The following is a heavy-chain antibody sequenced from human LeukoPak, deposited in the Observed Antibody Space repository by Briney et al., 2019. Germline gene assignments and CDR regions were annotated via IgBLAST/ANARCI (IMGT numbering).Heavy chain of an antibody. V-gene: IGHV4-34*01. D-gene: IGHD3-22*01. CDR2: INHSGST. Sequence: SETLPLTCAVYGGSFSGYYWSWIRQPPGKGLEWIGEINHSGSTNYNPSLKSRVTISVDKSKNQLSLKLSSVTAADTAVYYCARDNYDNSGYYFDYWGQGTLVTVSS. CDR1: GGSFSGYY. CDR3: ARDNYDNSGYYFDY. J-gene: IGHJ4*02.